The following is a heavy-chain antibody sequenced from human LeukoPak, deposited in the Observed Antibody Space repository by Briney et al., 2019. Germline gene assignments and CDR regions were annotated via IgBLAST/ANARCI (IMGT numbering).Heavy chain of an antibody. J-gene: IGHJ5*02. Sequence: SETLSLTCTVSGGSISSYYWSRIRQPPGKGLEWIGNFYYKGTTNYSPSLNSRVAMSVDTSKNQFSLKLSSVTAADTAVYYCARGSSGWSYNWFDPWGQGTLVTVSS. V-gene: IGHV4-59*12. D-gene: IGHD6-19*01. CDR2: FYYKGTT. CDR1: GGSISSYY. CDR3: ARGSSGWSYNWFDP.